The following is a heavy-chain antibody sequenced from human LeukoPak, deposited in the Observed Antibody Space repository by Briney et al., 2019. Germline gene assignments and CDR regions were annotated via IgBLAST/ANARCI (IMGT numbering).Heavy chain of an antibody. CDR3: ASEMATISRDAFDI. V-gene: IGHV3-7*01. D-gene: IGHD5-24*01. J-gene: IGHJ3*02. Sequence: DSVKGRFTVSRDNGKNSLFLQMSSLRAEDTAVYYCASEMATISRDAFDIWGQETMVTVSS.